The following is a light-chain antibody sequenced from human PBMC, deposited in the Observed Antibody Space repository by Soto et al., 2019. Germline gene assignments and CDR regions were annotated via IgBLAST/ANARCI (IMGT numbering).Light chain of an antibody. CDR3: RQYGSSPSYT. J-gene: IGKJ2*01. CDR2: GAS. V-gene: IGKV3-20*01. Sequence: EIVLTQSPGTLSLSPGERATLSCRASQSVSSSSYLAWYQQKPGQAPRLLIYGASSRATGIPDRFSGSGSATDFTITISILEPVDFAVYYCRQYGSSPSYTFGQGTKLEIK. CDR1: QSVSSSSY.